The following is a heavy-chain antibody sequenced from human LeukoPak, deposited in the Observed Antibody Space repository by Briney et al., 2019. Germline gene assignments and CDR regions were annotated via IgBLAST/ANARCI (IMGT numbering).Heavy chain of an antibody. J-gene: IGHJ4*02. D-gene: IGHD2-15*01. V-gene: IGHV1-46*01. CDR3: ARDRSETYSRELDY. CDR2: IFPSGGST. Sequence: GASVTVSCKTSGYTFTPYHIHWVRQAPGQGLEWMGMIFPSGGSTNYAQKFQGRVTMTRDMSTSTVYMELSNLRSDDAAVYYCARDRSETYSRELDYWGQGTLVSVSS. CDR1: GYTFTPYH.